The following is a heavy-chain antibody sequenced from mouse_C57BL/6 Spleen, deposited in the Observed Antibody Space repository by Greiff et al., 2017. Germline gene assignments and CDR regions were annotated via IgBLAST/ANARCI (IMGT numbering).Heavy chain of an antibody. J-gene: IGHJ4*01. CDR3: ASYDYDESYYAMDY. CDR2: IYPGDGDT. CDR1: GYAFSSYW. D-gene: IGHD2-4*01. Sequence: QVQLKQSGAELVKPGASVKISCKASGYAFSSYWMNWVKQRPGKGLEWIGQIYPGDGDTNYNGKFKGKATLTADKSSSTAYMQLSSLTSEDSAVYFCASYDYDESYYAMDYWGQGTSVTVSS. V-gene: IGHV1-80*01.